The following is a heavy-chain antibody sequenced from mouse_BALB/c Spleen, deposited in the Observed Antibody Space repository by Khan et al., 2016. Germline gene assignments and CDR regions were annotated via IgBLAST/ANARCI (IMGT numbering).Heavy chain of an antibody. CDR3: ARTGDYPYYAMDY. Sequence: QIQLVQSGPELKKPGETVKISCKASGYTFTNYGMNWVKQAPGKGLKWMGWINTNTGEPTYAEASKGRFAFSLETSASTVYLQINNLKNEDTSTYFCARTGDYPYYAMDYWGQGTSVTVSS. CDR2: INTNTGEP. CDR1: GYTFTNYG. V-gene: IGHV9-3*02. J-gene: IGHJ4*01. D-gene: IGHD2-13*01.